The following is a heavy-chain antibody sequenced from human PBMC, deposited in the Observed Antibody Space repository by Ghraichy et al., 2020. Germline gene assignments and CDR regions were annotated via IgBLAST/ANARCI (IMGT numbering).Heavy chain of an antibody. D-gene: IGHD3-22*01. Sequence: SGPTLVKPTQTLTLTCTFSGFSLSTSGVGVGWIRQPPGKALEWLALIYWNDDKRYSPSLKSRLTITKDTSKNQVVLTMTNMDPVDTATYYCAHSPHYYDSSGYYPGAFDIWGQGTMVTVSS. J-gene: IGHJ3*02. CDR3: AHSPHYYDSSGYYPGAFDI. CDR1: GFSLSTSGVG. CDR2: IYWNDDK. V-gene: IGHV2-5*01.